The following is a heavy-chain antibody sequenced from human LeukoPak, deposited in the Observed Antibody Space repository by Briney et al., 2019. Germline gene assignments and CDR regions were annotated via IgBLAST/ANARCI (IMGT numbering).Heavy chain of an antibody. CDR1: GGSISSSNW. D-gene: IGHD2-2*01. V-gene: IGHV4-4*02. CDR3: ARDTVPAALYYSYGMDV. Sequence: PSETLSLTCAVSGGSISSSNWWSWVRQPPGKGLEWIGEIYHSGSTNYNPSLKSRVTISVDKSKNQFSLKLSSVTAADTAVYYCARDTVPAALYYSYGMDVWGKGTTVTVSS. J-gene: IGHJ6*04. CDR2: IYHSGST.